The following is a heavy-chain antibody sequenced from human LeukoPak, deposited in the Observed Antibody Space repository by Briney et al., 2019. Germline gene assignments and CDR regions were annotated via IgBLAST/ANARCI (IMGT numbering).Heavy chain of an antibody. CDR3: ARPTGRGGYPTDPFDI. Sequence: SETLSLTCAVYGGSFSGYYWSWIRQPPGKGLEWIGEINHSGSTNYNPSLKSRVTISVDKSKNQFSLKLSSVTAADTAVCYCARPTGRGGYPTDPFDIWGQGTMVTVSS. D-gene: IGHD6-25*01. V-gene: IGHV4-34*01. J-gene: IGHJ3*02. CDR1: GGSFSGYY. CDR2: INHSGST.